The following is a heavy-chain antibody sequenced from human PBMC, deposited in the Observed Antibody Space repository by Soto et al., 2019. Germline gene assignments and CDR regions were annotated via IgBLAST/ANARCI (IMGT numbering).Heavy chain of an antibody. CDR2: MNPNTGNS. Sequence: GASVKVSCKASGYTFTSYDIYWVRQATGQGLEWMGWMNPNTGNSGYAQKFQGRVTMTSDTSISTAHMELSSLRSEDTAVYFCVRGGSCTNGVCSVFDYWGQGTLVTVSS. CDR3: VRGGSCTNGVCSVFDY. D-gene: IGHD2-8*01. CDR1: GYTFTSYD. J-gene: IGHJ4*02. V-gene: IGHV1-8*01.